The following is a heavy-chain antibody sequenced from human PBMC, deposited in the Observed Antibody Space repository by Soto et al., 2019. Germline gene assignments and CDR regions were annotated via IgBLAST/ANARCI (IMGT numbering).Heavy chain of an antibody. CDR1: GGSISSSSYY. J-gene: IGHJ6*03. V-gene: IGHV4-39*01. D-gene: IGHD3-10*01. Sequence: QLQLQESGPGLVKPSETLSLTCTVSGGSISSSSYYWGWIRQPPGKGLEWIGSIYYSGSTYYNPSLKRRVTISVDTSKNQFSLKLSSVTAADTAVYYCARQRYYYGSGSPYYMDVWGKGTTVTVSS. CDR2: IYYSGST. CDR3: ARQRYYYGSGSPYYMDV.